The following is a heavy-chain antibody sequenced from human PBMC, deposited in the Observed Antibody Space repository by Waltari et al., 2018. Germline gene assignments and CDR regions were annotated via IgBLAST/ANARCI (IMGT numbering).Heavy chain of an antibody. CDR2: ISSSSSYI. Sequence: EVQLVESGGGLVKPGGSLRLSCTASGFTFSSYSMNWVRQAPGKGLEWVSSISSSSSYIYYADSLKGRFTISRDDAKNSLYLQMNSLRAEDTAVYYCARDVAAAGDFDHWGQGTLVTVSS. V-gene: IGHV3-21*01. J-gene: IGHJ4*02. D-gene: IGHD6-13*01. CDR1: GFTFSSYS. CDR3: ARDVAAAGDFDH.